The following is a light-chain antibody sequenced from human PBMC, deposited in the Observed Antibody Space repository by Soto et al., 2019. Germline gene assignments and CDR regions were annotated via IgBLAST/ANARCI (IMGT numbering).Light chain of an antibody. CDR3: AVWDDSLSGVV. Sequence: QAVGTQPPSASGTPGQRVTISCSGSSSNIGSNYVYWYQHLPGTAPKVLIYKNSHRPSGVPDRISGSKSDTSASLAISGLRSEDEAHYYCAVWDDSLSGVVFGGGTKVTVL. V-gene: IGLV1-47*01. J-gene: IGLJ3*02. CDR2: KNS. CDR1: SSNIGSNY.